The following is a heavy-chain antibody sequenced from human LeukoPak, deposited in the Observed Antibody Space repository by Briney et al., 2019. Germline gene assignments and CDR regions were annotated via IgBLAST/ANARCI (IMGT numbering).Heavy chain of an antibody. V-gene: IGHV4-31*03. J-gene: IGHJ4*02. D-gene: IGHD3-10*01. CDR3: ARDSGGATDY. CDR2: IYYSGST. CDR1: GGSISSGGYY. Sequence: SETLSLTCTVSGGSISSGGYYWSWIRQHPGKGLEWIGYIYYSGSTYYNPSLKSRVTISVDTSKNQFSLKLSSVTAADTAVYYCARDSGGATDYWGQGTLVTVSS.